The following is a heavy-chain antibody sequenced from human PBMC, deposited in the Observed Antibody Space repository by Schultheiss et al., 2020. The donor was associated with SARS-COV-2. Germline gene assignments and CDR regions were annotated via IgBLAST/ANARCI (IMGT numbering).Heavy chain of an antibody. Sequence: GGSLRLSCAASGFTFSSYAMHWVRQAPGKGLEWVAVISYDGSNKYYADSVKGRFTISRDNSKNTLYLQMNSLRAEDTAVYYCARENYYYDSSGYEFGNWGQGTLVTVSS. D-gene: IGHD3-22*01. CDR3: ARENYYYDSSGYEFGN. J-gene: IGHJ4*02. V-gene: IGHV3-30*07. CDR2: ISYDGSNK. CDR1: GFTFSSYA.